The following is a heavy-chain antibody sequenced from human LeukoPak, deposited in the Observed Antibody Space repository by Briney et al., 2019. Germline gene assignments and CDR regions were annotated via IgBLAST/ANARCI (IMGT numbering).Heavy chain of an antibody. J-gene: IGHJ4*02. V-gene: IGHV3-53*01. CDR2: IYSGGST. Sequence: GGSLRLSCAASGFTVSSNYMSWVRQAPGKGLEWVSVIYSGGSTYYADSVKGRFTISRDNSKNTLYLQMNSLRAEDTAVYYCAKGIEAAVPHFDYWGQGTLVTVSS. CDR1: GFTVSSNY. CDR3: AKGIEAAVPHFDY. D-gene: IGHD6-13*01.